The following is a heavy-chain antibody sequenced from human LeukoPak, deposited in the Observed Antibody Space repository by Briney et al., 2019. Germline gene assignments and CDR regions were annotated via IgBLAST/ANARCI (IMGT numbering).Heavy chain of an antibody. D-gene: IGHD6-19*01. CDR2: IYYSGST. V-gene: IGHV4-59*01. CDR1: GGSISGYY. J-gene: IGHJ4*02. Sequence: SETLLLSCTASGGSISGYYWSWIRQPPGKGLEWVGYIYYSGSTNFNPSLKSRVTISLDTSKNHFSLNLRSVTAADTAVYYCARGGSGWTPFDNWGQGTLVTVSS. CDR3: ARGGSGWTPFDN.